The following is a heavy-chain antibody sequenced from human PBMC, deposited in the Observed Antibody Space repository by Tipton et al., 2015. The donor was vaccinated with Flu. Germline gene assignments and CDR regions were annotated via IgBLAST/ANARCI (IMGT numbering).Heavy chain of an antibody. CDR1: GYSFTTNW. Sequence: QLVQSGAEVKKFGESLKISCKGSGYSFTTNWIAWVRQMPGKGLEWMAIIYPRDSNIRYNPSFQGQVTISADKSVSTTYLQWSSLRASDSAMYYCARLGGYCSSTNCVLFDYWGQGTLVTVSS. D-gene: IGHD2-2*03. CDR3: ARLGGYCSSTNCVLFDY. V-gene: IGHV5-51*01. J-gene: IGHJ4*02. CDR2: IYPRDSNI.